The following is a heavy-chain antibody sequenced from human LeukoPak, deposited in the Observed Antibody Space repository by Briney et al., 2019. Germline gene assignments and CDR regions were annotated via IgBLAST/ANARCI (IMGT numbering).Heavy chain of an antibody. CDR1: GFTFSSYW. D-gene: IGHD3-16*01. V-gene: IGHV3-7*03. CDR2: INHNGNAN. Sequence: GGSLRLSCAASGFTFSSYWMNWARQAPGKGVEWVASINHNGNANYYVDSVKGRFTISRDNAKNSLYLQMSNLRAEDTAVYFCARGGGLDVWGQGATVTVSS. CDR3: ARGGGLDV. J-gene: IGHJ6*02.